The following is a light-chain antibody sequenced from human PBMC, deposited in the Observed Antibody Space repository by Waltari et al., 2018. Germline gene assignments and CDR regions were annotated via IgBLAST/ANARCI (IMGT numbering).Light chain of an antibody. CDR1: SSDLGADQS. J-gene: IGLJ3*02. CDR2: DAS. Sequence: QSALTQHASASGSPGQSITISCPCYSSDLGADQSASWFQQHPGKAPKLIIYDASTRPSGTSDRFSGSKSGNTAALTISGLQAEDEADYCCSSYTTSRTWVFGGGTKVTV. V-gene: IGLV2-14*03. CDR3: SSYTTSRTWV.